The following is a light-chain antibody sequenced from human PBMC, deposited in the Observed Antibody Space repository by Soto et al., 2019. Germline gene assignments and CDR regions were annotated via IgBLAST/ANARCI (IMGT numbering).Light chain of an antibody. CDR3: MQGTHWPPT. CDR1: RSLVYSDGNAY. J-gene: IGKJ1*01. CDR2: RVS. V-gene: IGKV2-30*01. Sequence: EVVMTQSPLSLPVTLGQPASISCRSSRSLVYSDGNAYLNWFHQRPGESPRRLIYRVSNRDSGVPDRFSGSGSDNDFTLKISRVEAEDVGVYYCMQGTHWPPTFGRGTKVEIK.